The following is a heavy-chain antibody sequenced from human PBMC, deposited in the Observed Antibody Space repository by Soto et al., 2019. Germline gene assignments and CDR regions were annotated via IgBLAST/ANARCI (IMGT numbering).Heavy chain of an antibody. CDR1: GFTFSSYS. CDR3: ASVTPEIQCWSGYLNYYYYYMDF. CDR2: ISSSSSYI. Sequence: EVQLVESGGGLVKPGGSLRLSCAASGFTFSSYSMNWVRQAPGKGLEWVSSISSSSSYIYYADSVKGRFTISRDNAKNSVYRQMNSLRVEDTAVYYCASVTPEIQCWSGYLNYYYYYMDFWGKGTTVTVSS. D-gene: IGHD3-3*01. J-gene: IGHJ6*03. V-gene: IGHV3-21*01.